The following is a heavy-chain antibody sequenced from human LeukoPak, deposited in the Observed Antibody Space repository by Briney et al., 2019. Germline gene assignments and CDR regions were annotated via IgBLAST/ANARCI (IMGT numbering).Heavy chain of an antibody. Sequence: GGSLRLSCAASRFTFSTYSMNWVRQAPGKGLEWVSAISNDGGGTTYADFVKGRFSVSRDNSKNTLFLQMNSLRAEDTALYYCAKGSSGYFFDLWGQGTLVTVSS. CDR1: RFTFSTYS. V-gene: IGHV3-23*01. CDR3: AKGSSGYFFDL. D-gene: IGHD3-22*01. J-gene: IGHJ4*02. CDR2: ISNDGGGT.